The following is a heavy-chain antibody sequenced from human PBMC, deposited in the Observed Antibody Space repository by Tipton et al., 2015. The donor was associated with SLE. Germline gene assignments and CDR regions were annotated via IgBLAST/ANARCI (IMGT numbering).Heavy chain of an antibody. V-gene: IGHV4-34*01. CDR1: GGSFSGYY. D-gene: IGHD3-10*01. CDR3: ARGRSGEWPHPSDF. Sequence: TLSLTCAVYGGSFSGYYWSWIRQPPGKGLEWIGEINRSGNTNYNPSLKSRVTISVDTSKNQFSLKLTSVTAADTAVYYCARGRSGEWPHPSDFWGQGTLVTVSS. J-gene: IGHJ4*02. CDR2: INRSGNT.